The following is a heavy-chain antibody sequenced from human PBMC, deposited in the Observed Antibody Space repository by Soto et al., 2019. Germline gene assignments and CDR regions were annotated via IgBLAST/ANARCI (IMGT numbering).Heavy chain of an antibody. D-gene: IGHD1-1*01. CDR1: GGSISSGGYY. J-gene: IGHJ4*02. CDR2: IYYSGST. Sequence: QVQLQESGPGLVKPSQTLSLTCTVSGGSISSGGYYWSWIRQHPGKGLEWIGYIYYSGSTYYNPFLQPRVSISVDSSKNQFSLKLSSVTAADTAVYYCARWPQLEPRFDYWGQGTLVTVSS. V-gene: IGHV4-31*03. CDR3: ARWPQLEPRFDY.